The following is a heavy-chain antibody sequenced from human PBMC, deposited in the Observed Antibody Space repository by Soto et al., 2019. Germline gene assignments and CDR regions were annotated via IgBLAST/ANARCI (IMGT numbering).Heavy chain of an antibody. D-gene: IGHD3-22*01. CDR1: RGTFSSYA. J-gene: IGHJ3*02. CDR2: IIPIFGTA. V-gene: IGHV1-69*01. Sequence: QVQLVQSGAEVKKPGSSVKVSCKASRGTFSSYAISWVRQAPGQGLEWMGGIIPIFGTANYAQKFQGRVTITADESTSTAYMALSSLRSEDTAVYYCALDSSGYGGAFDIWGQGTMVTVSS. CDR3: ALDSSGYGGAFDI.